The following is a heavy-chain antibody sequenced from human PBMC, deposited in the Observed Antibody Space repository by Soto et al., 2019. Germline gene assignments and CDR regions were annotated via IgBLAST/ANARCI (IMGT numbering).Heavy chain of an antibody. J-gene: IGHJ6*02. D-gene: IGHD1-26*01. CDR2: IHPSGIT. CDR1: GGSINSHDHY. V-gene: IGHV4-31*03. CDR3: ASDTGGELLQGSGIDV. Sequence: QVQLQESGPGLVKPSQTLSLTCIVSGGSINSHDHYWSWIRQLPGKGLEWIGQIHPSGITSYNPSLKSRLAISIDTSQNQFSLSLSSVTAADTAVYFCASDTGGELLQGSGIDVWGQGTTVTVSS.